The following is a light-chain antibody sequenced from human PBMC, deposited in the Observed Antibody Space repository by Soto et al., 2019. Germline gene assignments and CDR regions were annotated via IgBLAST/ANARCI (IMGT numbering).Light chain of an antibody. CDR3: SSYSSTWV. CDR2: EVT. CDR1: GNVGSFKY. V-gene: IGLV2-14*01. Sequence: QSALTQPASVSGSPGQSITMSCTGIGNVGSFKYVSWYQHHPGKALKLLIYEVTNRPSGVSNRFSGSKSANAASLTISGLQAEDGAHYYCSSYSSTWVFGGGTKLTVL. J-gene: IGLJ3*02.